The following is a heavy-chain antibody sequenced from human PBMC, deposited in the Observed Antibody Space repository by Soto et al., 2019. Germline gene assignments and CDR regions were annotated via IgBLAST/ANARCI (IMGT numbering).Heavy chain of an antibody. Sequence: GASVKVSCKTSGATFSNYAITWVRQVPGQGLEWMGGIIPLFATTNYAQKFQGRVTITADESTTTAYMELRSLGSDDTGVYYCVHLQPLTISARHAVDVWGQGTKVTVYS. J-gene: IGHJ6*02. V-gene: IGHV1-69*13. CDR1: GATFSNYA. CDR2: IIPLFATT. CDR3: VHLQPLTISARHAVDV. D-gene: IGHD6-6*01.